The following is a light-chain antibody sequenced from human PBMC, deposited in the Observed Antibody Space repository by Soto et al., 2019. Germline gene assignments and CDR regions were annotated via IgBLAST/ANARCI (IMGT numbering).Light chain of an antibody. Sequence: DIQMTQSPSSLSASVGDRVTITCRASQSISGYLNWYQQKPGKAPKLLIYGASNLQSGVPSRFSGSGSGTDFTLTISSLQPEDFATYYCQQSYSTLRTFGQGTKVDIK. V-gene: IGKV1-39*01. CDR3: QQSYSTLRT. CDR2: GAS. CDR1: QSISGY. J-gene: IGKJ1*01.